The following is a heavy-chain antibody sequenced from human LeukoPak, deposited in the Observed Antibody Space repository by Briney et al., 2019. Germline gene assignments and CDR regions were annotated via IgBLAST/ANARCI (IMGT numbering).Heavy chain of an antibody. D-gene: IGHD5-18*01. CDR3: ARDSTGYGYEEWN. V-gene: IGHV3-7*01. CDR2: IKQDGSEK. CDR1: GFTFSRFW. J-gene: IGHJ4*02. Sequence: GGSLRLSCAASGFTFSRFWMSWVRQAPGKGLEWVANIKQDGSEKYYVDSVKDRFTISRDNAKNSLYLQMNSLRAEDTALYYCARDSTGYGYEEWNWGQGTLVTVSS.